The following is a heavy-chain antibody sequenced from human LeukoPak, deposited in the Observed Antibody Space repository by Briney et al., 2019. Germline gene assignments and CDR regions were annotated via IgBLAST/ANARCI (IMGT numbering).Heavy chain of an antibody. D-gene: IGHD6-13*01. J-gene: IGHJ4*02. CDR3: ALSPLGAAGTWSGLFDY. Sequence: SETLSLTCTVSGGSISSSSYYWRWIRQPPGPGLEWIGSIYYSGSTYYNPSLKSRVTISVDTSKNQFSLKLRSVTAADTAVYYCALSPLGAAGTWSGLFDYWGQGTLVTVSS. CDR2: IYYSGST. V-gene: IGHV4-39*07. CDR1: GGSISSSSYY.